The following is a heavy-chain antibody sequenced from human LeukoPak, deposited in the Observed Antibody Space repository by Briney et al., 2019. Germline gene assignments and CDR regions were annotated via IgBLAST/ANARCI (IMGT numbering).Heavy chain of an antibody. J-gene: IGHJ5*02. Sequence: GASVKVSCKASGYTFTSYAMNWVRQAPGQGLEWMGWINPNSGGTNYAQKFQGRVTMTRDTSISTAYMELSRLRSDDTAVYYCARAGYNWNSQVGNWFDPWGQGTLVTVSS. CDR2: INPNSGGT. CDR3: ARAGYNWNSQVGNWFDP. CDR1: GYTFTSYA. V-gene: IGHV1-2*02. D-gene: IGHD1-7*01.